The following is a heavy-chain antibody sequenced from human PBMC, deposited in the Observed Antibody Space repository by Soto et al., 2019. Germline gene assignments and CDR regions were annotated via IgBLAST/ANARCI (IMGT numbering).Heavy chain of an antibody. J-gene: IGHJ4*02. CDR3: ARGMTTVTTLDY. CDR2: IYHSGRT. CDR1: GGSISSGGYS. Sequence: QLQLQESGSGLVKPSQTLSLTCAVSGGSISSGGYSWSWIRQPPGKGLEWIGYIYHSGRTYYNPSLKSRVTISVDRSKHQFSLKLSSVIAADTAVYYSARGMTTVTTLDYWGQGTLVTVSS. D-gene: IGHD4-4*01. V-gene: IGHV4-30-2*01.